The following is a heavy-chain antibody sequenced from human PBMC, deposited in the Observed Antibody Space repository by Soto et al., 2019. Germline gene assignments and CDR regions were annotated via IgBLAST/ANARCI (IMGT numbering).Heavy chain of an antibody. J-gene: IGHJ5*02. D-gene: IGHD2-2*01. CDR3: ARVGYCSSTSCSAGVP. V-gene: IGHV1-69*02. CDR1: GGTFSSYT. CDR2: IIPILGIA. Sequence: QVQLVQSGAEVKKPGSSVKVSCKASGGTFSSYTISWVRQAPGQGLEWMGRIIPILGIANYAQKFQGRVTITADNSTWTDYMELSSLRPEDTAVYYCARVGYCSSTSCSAGVPWGQGTLVTVSS.